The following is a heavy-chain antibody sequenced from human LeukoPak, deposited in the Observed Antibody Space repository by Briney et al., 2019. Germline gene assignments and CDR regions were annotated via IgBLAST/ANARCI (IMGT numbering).Heavy chain of an antibody. V-gene: IGHV4-39*01. D-gene: IGHD1-26*01. CDR2: IYYSGST. CDR3: ERHRGSYYSSFDY. CDR1: GGSISSSSYY. J-gene: IGHJ4*02. Sequence: SETLSLTCNVSGGSISSSSYYWGWIRQPPGKGLEWIGSIYYSGSTYYNPSLKSRVTISVDTSKNQFSLKLSSVTAADTAVYYCERHRGSYYSSFDYWGQGTLVTVSS.